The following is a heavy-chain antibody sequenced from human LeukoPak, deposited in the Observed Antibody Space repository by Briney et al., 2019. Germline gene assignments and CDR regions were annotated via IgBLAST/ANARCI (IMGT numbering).Heavy chain of an antibody. D-gene: IGHD4-17*01. V-gene: IGHV3-23*01. J-gene: IGHJ4*02. CDR3: GKKVDQDYGDYIDY. CDR1: GFTFNSHA. CDR2: IIGSGGSA. Sequence: GGSLRLSCAASGFTFNSHAMSWVRQAPGKGLEWVSTIIGSGGSAYYADSVKGRFTISRDNSENTLYLQMNSLRADDTAVYYCGKKVDQDYGDYIDYWGQGTLVTVSS.